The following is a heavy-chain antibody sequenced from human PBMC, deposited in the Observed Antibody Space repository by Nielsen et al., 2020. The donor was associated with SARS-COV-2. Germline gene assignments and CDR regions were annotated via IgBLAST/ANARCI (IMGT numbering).Heavy chain of an antibody. Sequence: ASVKVSCKASGGTFSSYTISWVRQAPGQGLEWMGWMSPSSGNIGYAQKFQGRLTVTRNISTSTVYMVLSSLRSEDTAVYYCARVMVCGGDCYAFDIWGQGTMVTVSS. CDR3: ARVMVCGGDCYAFDI. J-gene: IGHJ3*02. D-gene: IGHD2-21*02. CDR1: GGTFSSYT. V-gene: IGHV1-8*02. CDR2: MSPSSGNI.